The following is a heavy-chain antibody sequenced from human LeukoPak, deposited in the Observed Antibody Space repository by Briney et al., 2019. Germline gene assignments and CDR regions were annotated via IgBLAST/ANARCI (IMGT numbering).Heavy chain of an antibody. CDR1: GFTFRTSG. CDR3: AKDPGAHYYGSGSYRRGSYFDY. J-gene: IGHJ4*02. D-gene: IGHD3-10*01. Sequence: RPGGSLRLSCAASGFTFRTSGMNWVRQAPGKGLEWVSYISSSGTTISYAQSVKGRFTITRDNAQNSLTLHMNSLRAEDTAVYYCAKDPGAHYYGSGSYRRGSYFDYWGQGTLVTVSS. CDR2: ISSSGTTI. V-gene: IGHV3-48*01.